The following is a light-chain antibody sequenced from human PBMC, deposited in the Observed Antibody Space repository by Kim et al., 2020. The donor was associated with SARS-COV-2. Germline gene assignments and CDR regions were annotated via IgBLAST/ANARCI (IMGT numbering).Light chain of an antibody. CDR2: DAS. Sequence: DIQMTQSPSSLSASVGDRVTITCQASQDISNYLNWYQQKPGKAPKLLIYDASNLETGVPSRFSGSGSGTDFTFTISSLQPEGIATYYCQQYDKLPRTLGQGTKLEIK. J-gene: IGKJ2*01. V-gene: IGKV1-33*01. CDR1: QDISNY. CDR3: QQYDKLPRT.